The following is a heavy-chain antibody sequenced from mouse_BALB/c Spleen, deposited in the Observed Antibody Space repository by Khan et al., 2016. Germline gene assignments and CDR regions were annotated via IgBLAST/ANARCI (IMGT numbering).Heavy chain of an antibody. J-gene: IGHJ4*01. CDR1: GYSISSGYS. D-gene: IGHD2-4*01. CDR2: IRYSGST. CDR3: ARDDYDEVYYAMDY. V-gene: IGHV3-1*02. Sequence: EEQLQESGPDLVKPSQSLSLTCTVTGYSISSGYSWHWIRQFPGNKLEWMGCIRYSGSTNYNPSLKSRISITRDTSKNQFFLQLNSVTSEDTATYYCARDDYDEVYYAMDYWGQGTSVTVSS.